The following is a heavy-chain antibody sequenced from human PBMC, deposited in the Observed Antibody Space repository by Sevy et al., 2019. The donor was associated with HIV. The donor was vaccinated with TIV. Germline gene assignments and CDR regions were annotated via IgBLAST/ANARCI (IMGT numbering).Heavy chain of an antibody. J-gene: IGHJ3*02. Sequence: ASVKVSCKASGYTFTGYYMHWVRQAPGQGLEWMGWINPNSGGTNYAQKFQGRVTMTRDKSTSTAYMELSRLRSDDTAVYYCAGELGPPLGVAARPRAFDIWGQGTMVTVSS. V-gene: IGHV1-2*02. CDR2: INPNSGGT. D-gene: IGHD6-6*01. CDR1: GYTFTGYY. CDR3: AGELGPPLGVAARPRAFDI.